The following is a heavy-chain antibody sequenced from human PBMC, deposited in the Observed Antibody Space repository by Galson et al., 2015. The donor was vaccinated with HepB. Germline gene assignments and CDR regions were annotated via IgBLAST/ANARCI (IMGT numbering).Heavy chain of an antibody. CDR3: ARGMDTAMAYYYYGMDV. D-gene: IGHD5-18*01. V-gene: IGHV3-7*01. CDR2: IKQDGSEK. Sequence: SLRLSCAASGFTFSSYWMSWVRQAPGKGLEWVANIKQDGSEKYYVDSVKGRFTISRDNAKNSLYLQMNSLRAEDTAVYYCARGMDTAMAYYYYGMDVWGQGTTVTVSS. J-gene: IGHJ6*02. CDR1: GFTFSSYW.